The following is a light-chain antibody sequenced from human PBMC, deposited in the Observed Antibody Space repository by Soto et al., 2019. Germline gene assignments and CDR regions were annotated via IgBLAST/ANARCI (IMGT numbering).Light chain of an antibody. CDR3: GTWDVTLDTVV. CDR1: SSNIGGNY. CDR2: DNH. Sequence: QSVLTQPPSVSAAPGQRVTISCSGSSSNIGGNYVSWYQVVPRTAPKLLIYDNHKRHSGIPDRFSGSKSGTSATLGITALDTEHEADYYCGTWDVTLDTVVFGGGTKLT. V-gene: IGLV1-51*01. J-gene: IGLJ2*01.